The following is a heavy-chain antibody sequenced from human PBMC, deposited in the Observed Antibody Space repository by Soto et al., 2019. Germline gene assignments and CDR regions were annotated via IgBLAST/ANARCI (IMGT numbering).Heavy chain of an antibody. CDR1: GFTFSSYD. V-gene: IGHV3-64*01. J-gene: IGHJ4*02. CDR2: ISSNGGST. D-gene: IGHD5-18*01. Sequence: EVQLVESGGGLVQPGGSLRLSCAASGFTFSSYDMHWVRQAPGKGLEYVSAISSNGGSTYYANSVKGRFTISRDNSKNTLYLQMSSLRAEDMAVYYCARGPGYNFAYWGQGTLVTVSS. CDR3: ARGPGYNFAY.